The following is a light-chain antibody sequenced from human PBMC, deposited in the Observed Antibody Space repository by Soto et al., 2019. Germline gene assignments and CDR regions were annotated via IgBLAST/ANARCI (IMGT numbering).Light chain of an antibody. Sequence: QSALTQPPSVSGAPGQRVTISCTGSSSNIGAGYDVHWYQHLPGTAPKLLIYDNIQRPSGVPDRFSGSKSGTSASLAITGLQAEDETDYYCQSYDTRLRGSVFGSGTKLTVL. CDR2: DNI. CDR3: QSYDTRLRGSV. V-gene: IGLV1-40*01. CDR1: SSNIGAGYD. J-gene: IGLJ1*01.